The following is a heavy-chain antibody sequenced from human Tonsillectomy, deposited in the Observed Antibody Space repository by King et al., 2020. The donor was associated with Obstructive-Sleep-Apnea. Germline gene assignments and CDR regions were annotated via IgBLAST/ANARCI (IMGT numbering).Heavy chain of an antibody. V-gene: IGHV3-7*03. J-gene: IGHJ4*02. Sequence: QLVQSGGGLVQPGGSLRLSCAASGFTFSSYWMSWVRQAPGKGLEGVANIKQDGSEKYYVDSVKGRFTISRDNAKTSLYLQMNSLRAEDTAVYYCARGIREAAASLGYWGQGTLVTVSS. CDR1: GFTFSSYW. D-gene: IGHD6-13*01. CDR3: ARGIREAAASLGY. CDR2: IKQDGSEK.